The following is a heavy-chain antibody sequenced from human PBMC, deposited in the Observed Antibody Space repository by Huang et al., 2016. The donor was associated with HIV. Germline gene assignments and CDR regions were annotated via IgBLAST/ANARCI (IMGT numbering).Heavy chain of an antibody. CDR3: ARDPRIQSWLNFFDY. D-gene: IGHD3-22*01. Sequence: EVQLVESGGGLVQPGGSLRLSCAAFGFSISSYWMHWVRQAPGKGRVGVSRSNSDVSSTSYADSVKGRFTISRDNAKNTLYLQMNSLRAEDTAVYYCARDPRIQSWLNFFDYWGQGTLVSVSS. CDR2: SNSDVSST. J-gene: IGHJ4*02. V-gene: IGHV3-74*01. CDR1: GFSISSYW.